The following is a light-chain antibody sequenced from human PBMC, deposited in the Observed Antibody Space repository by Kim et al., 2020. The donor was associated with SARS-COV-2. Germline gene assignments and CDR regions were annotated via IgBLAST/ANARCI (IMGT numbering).Light chain of an antibody. CDR2: QDS. CDR1: KLGDKY. CDR3: QAWDSSTHV. V-gene: IGLV3-1*01. J-gene: IGLJ1*01. Sequence: YELTQPPSVSVSPGQTASITCSGDKLGDKYACWYQQKPGQSPVLVIYQDSKRPSGIPERFSGSNSGNTATLTISGTQAMDEADYYCQAWDSSTHVFGTG.